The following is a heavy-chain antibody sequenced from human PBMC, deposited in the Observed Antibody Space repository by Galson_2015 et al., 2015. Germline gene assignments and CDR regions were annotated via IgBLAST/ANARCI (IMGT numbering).Heavy chain of an antibody. CDR3: ARARDNYYDSSAFDI. D-gene: IGHD3-22*01. Sequence: SVKVSCKASGGTFSSYAISWVRQAPGQGLEWMGGIIPIFGTANYAQKFQGRVTITADESTSTAYMELSSLRSEDTAVYYCARARDNYYDSSAFDIWGQGTMVTVSS. CDR2: IIPIFGTA. CDR1: GGTFSSYA. J-gene: IGHJ3*02. V-gene: IGHV1-69*13.